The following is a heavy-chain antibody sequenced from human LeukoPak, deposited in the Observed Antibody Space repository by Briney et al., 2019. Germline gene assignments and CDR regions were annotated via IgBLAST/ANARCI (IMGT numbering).Heavy chain of an antibody. Sequence: SVKVSCKASGGTFSSYAISWVRQAPGQGLEWMGRIIPILGIANYAQKFQGRVTITADKSTSTAYMELSSLRSEDTAMYYCARGAITFGGVIVDYWGQGTLVTVSS. D-gene: IGHD3-16*02. V-gene: IGHV1-69*04. CDR3: ARGAITFGGVIVDY. CDR1: GGTFSSYA. CDR2: IIPILGIA. J-gene: IGHJ4*02.